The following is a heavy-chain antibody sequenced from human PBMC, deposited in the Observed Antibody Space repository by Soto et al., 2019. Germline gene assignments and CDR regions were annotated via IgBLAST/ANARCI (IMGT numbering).Heavy chain of an antibody. Sequence: GASVKVSCKVSGYTLTELSMHWVRQAPGKGLEWMGGFDPEDGETIYAQKFQGRVTMTEDTSTDTAYMELSSLRSEDTAVYYCATRGAAAESVLYDYWGQGTLVTVSS. CDR1: GYTLTELS. CDR3: ATRGAAAESVLYDY. V-gene: IGHV1-24*01. CDR2: FDPEDGET. D-gene: IGHD6-13*01. J-gene: IGHJ4*02.